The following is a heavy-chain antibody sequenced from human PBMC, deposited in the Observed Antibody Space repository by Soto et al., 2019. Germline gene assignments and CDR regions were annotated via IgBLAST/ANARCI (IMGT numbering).Heavy chain of an antibody. V-gene: IGHV4-30-4*01. D-gene: IGHD2-15*01. CDR1: GGSISSGDYY. CDR2: IYYSGST. J-gene: IGHJ1*01. CDR3: ARVRFRYCSGGSCSRARYFQH. Sequence: PSETLSLTCTVSGGSISSGDYYWSWIRQPPGKGLEWIGYIYYSGSTYYNPSLKSRVTISVDTSKNQFSLKLSSVTAADTAVYYCARVRFRYCSGGSCSRARYFQHWGQGTLVTVSS.